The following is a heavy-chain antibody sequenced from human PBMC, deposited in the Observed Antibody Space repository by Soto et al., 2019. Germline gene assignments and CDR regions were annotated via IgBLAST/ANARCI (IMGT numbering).Heavy chain of an antibody. CDR2: MNPGSGDT. Sequence: QVQLVQSGAELKKPGASVRVSCKASGYTFTNNDVTWVRQATGQGLEWMGWMNPGSGDTGYAQKFQGRVTMSWDISIATAYMELSSLRSEDTAIYYCARMASFGSLNWFDPWGQGTLVTVSS. J-gene: IGHJ5*01. CDR3: ARMASFGSLNWFDP. D-gene: IGHD5-18*01. CDR1: GYTFTNND. V-gene: IGHV1-8*01.